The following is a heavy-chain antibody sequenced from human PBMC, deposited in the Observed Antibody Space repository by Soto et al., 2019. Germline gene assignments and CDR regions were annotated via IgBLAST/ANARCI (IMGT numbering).Heavy chain of an antibody. CDR1: VVSTGGNYY. CDR3: ARSLGWYAIDY. Sequence: QVRLQESGPGRWQPSGPLSLSCFVPVVSTGGNYYGGWVRQSPGKGLEWLGDMSHIGSVNYNPSLKSRVTISMDKSQNQFSLKLNSVTAADTAVYYCARSLGWYAIDYWGQGTLVIVSS. J-gene: IGHJ4*02. CDR2: MSHIGSV. D-gene: IGHD6-19*01. V-gene: IGHV4-4*02.